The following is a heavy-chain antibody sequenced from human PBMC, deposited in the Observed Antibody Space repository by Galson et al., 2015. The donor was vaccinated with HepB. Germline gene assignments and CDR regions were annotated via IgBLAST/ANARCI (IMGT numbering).Heavy chain of an antibody. V-gene: IGHV1-18*01. CDR2: ISGYNDNT. CDR3: ARNSSDKGAFDV. D-gene: IGHD1/OR15-1a*01. J-gene: IGHJ3*01. CDR1: GYTFTISA. Sequence: SVKVSCKASGYTFTISAISWVRQAPGQGLEWMGWISGYNDNTNYAQKFQGRVTMTTDTSTSAAYMELRSLRSDDTAVYYCARNSSDKGAFDVWGQGTLVTVS.